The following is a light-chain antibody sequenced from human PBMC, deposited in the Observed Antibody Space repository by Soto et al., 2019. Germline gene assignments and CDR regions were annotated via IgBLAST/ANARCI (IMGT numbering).Light chain of an antibody. CDR2: HAS. V-gene: IGKV3-15*01. CDR3: QQYNNWPPNT. J-gene: IGKJ4*01. CDR1: QTISNT. Sequence: EVVMTQSPATLSVSRGDEVSLSCRANQTISNTLAWYQQKPGQAPSLLIYHASTRATGIPARFSGSGSGTEFTLTISSLQSEDFAVYYCQQYNNWPPNTFGGGTKVDIK.